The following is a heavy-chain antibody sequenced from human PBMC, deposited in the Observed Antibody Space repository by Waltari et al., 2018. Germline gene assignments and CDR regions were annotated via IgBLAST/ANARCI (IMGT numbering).Heavy chain of an antibody. V-gene: IGHV5-51*01. CDR2: IYPGDSDT. CDR3: ARPRGNSGSALVNGHDAFDI. CDR1: GYRFTSYW. D-gene: IGHD1-26*01. Sequence: EVQLVQSGAEVKKPGESLKISCKGSGYRFTSYWIGWVRQMPGKGLEWMGIIYPGDSDTRYSPSFQGQVTISADKSISTAYLQWSSLKASDTAMYYCARPRGNSGSALVNGHDAFDIWGQGTMVTVSS. J-gene: IGHJ3*02.